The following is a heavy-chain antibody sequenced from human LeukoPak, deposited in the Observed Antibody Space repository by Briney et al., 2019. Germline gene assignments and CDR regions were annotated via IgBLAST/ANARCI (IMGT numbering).Heavy chain of an antibody. D-gene: IGHD2-2*01. CDR1: GSTFSSYG. CDR3: AKESLRVVPSATFDY. Sequence: GGTLRLSCAASGSTFSSYGMRWVRQAPGKGLEWVSAISGSGGSTYYADSVKGRFTISRDNSKNTLYLQMHSLRAEDTAVYYCAKESLRVVPSATFDYWGQGTLVTVSS. CDR2: ISGSGGST. J-gene: IGHJ4*02. V-gene: IGHV3-23*01.